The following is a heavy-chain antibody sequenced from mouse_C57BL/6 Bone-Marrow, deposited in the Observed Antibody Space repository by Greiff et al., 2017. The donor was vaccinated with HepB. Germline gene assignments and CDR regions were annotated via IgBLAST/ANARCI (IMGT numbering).Heavy chain of an antibody. CDR2: IYPRSGNT. V-gene: IGHV1-81*01. Sequence: QVQLQQSGAELARPGASVKLSCKASGYTFTSYGISWVKQRTGQGLEWIGEIYPRSGNTYYNEKFKGKATLTADKSSSTAYMELRSLTSEDSAVYFCAGIYYDYSQFAYWGQGTLVTVSA. J-gene: IGHJ3*01. CDR3: AGIYYDYSQFAY. D-gene: IGHD2-4*01. CDR1: GYTFTSYG.